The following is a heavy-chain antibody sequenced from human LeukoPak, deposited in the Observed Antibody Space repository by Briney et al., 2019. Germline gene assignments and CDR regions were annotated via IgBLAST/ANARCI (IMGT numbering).Heavy chain of an antibody. CDR2: IIPIFGTS. V-gene: IGHV1-69*13. CDR3: ARDFRSYFDY. Sequence: GASVKVSCKASGGTFSSYAISWVRQAPGQGREWMGGIIPIFGTSNYAQKFQGRGTITADESTSTAYMELSSLRSADTAVYYCARDFRSYFDYWGQGTLVTVSS. CDR1: GGTFSSYA. J-gene: IGHJ4*02.